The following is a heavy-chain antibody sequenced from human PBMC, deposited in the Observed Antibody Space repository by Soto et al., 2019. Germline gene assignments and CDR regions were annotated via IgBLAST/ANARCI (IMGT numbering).Heavy chain of an antibody. CDR1: GFTFSSYW. CDR3: ARVHSSSWSSSEYFQH. CDR2: IKQDGSEK. Sequence: LRLSCAASGFTFSSYWMSWVRQAPGKGLEWVANIKQDGSEKYYVDSVKGRFTISRDNAKNSLYLQMNSLRAEDTAVYYCARVHSSSWSSSEYFQHWGQGTLVPVSS. J-gene: IGHJ1*01. D-gene: IGHD6-13*01. V-gene: IGHV3-7*03.